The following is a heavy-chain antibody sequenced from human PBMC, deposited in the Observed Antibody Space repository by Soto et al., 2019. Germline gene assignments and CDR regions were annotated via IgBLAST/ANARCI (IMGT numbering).Heavy chain of an antibody. CDR2: IIPLFGTP. Sequence: QVQLVQSGAEVRKPGSSVKVSCKASGGTFTSYAISWVRRAPGQGLEWIGGIIPLFGTPDYAQKFQGRVTSTADESTSTAYLELKTLRSEDTARYYCATEGDIVGATARRGFEDWGQGTLVTVSS. D-gene: IGHD1-26*01. J-gene: IGHJ4*02. CDR1: GGTFTSYA. V-gene: IGHV1-69*01. CDR3: ATEGDIVGATARRGFED.